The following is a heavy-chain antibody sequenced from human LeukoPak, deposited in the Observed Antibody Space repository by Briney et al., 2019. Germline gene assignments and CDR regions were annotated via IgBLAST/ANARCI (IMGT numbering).Heavy chain of an antibody. CDR2: INPNSGGT. D-gene: IGHD2-21*02. Sequence: ASVKVSCKASGYTFTGYYMHWVRQAPGQGLEWMGWINPNSGGTNYAQKFQGRVTMTRDTSISTAYMELSRLRSDDTAVYYCARDYSYCGGDCQPYYYMDVWGKGTTVTVSS. J-gene: IGHJ6*03. CDR3: ARDYSYCGGDCQPYYYMDV. CDR1: GYTFTGYY. V-gene: IGHV1-2*02.